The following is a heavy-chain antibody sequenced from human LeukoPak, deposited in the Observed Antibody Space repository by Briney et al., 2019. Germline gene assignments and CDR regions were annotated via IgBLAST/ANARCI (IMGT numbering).Heavy chain of an antibody. CDR2: ISGNGDIT. J-gene: IGHJ4*02. Sequence: GGSLRLPCAASRFTFNTYAVNWVRQAPGKGLEWVSAISGNGDITYYADSVRGRFTISRDNSKNTLYLQMNSLRAEDTAVYYCARVKRDCSGGSCYSYDYWGQGTLVTVSS. D-gene: IGHD2-15*01. CDR3: ARVKRDCSGGSCYSYDY. CDR1: RFTFNTYA. V-gene: IGHV3-23*01.